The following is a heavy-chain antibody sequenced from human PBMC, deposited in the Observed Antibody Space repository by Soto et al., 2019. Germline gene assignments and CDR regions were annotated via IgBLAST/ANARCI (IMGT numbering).Heavy chain of an antibody. J-gene: IGHJ4*02. V-gene: IGHV3-21*02. CDR2: IDARSNYI. CDR1: GFRFNSYS. CDR3: VRENEMAGATSAFEY. Sequence: EVQLVESGGGLVKPGGSLRDSCEASGFRFNSYSMNWVRQAPQKGLEWVSLIDARSNYIYYADSVKGRFTISRDNARNSLYLQMDSLRVEDTAVYYCVRENEMAGATSAFEYWGQGTPVTVSS. D-gene: IGHD1-26*01.